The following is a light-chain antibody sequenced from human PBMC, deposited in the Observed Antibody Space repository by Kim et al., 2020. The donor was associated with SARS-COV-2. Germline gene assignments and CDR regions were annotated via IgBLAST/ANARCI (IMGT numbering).Light chain of an antibody. CDR3: QQYYTLPRT. CDR1: QGIISY. CDR2: AAS. J-gene: IGKJ1*01. Sequence: ASTGDRVTISCRMSQGIISYLAWYQQKPGKAPELLIYAASSLRSGVPSRFSGSGSGTDFTLTISCLQSEDFATYYCQQYYTLPRTFGQGTKVDIK. V-gene: IGKV1D-8*02.